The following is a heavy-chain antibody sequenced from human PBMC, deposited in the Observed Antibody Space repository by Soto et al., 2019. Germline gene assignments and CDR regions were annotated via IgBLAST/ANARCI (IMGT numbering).Heavy chain of an antibody. CDR2: IIPIFGTA. Sequence: GASVKVSCKASGYTFTSYDINWVRQATGQGLEWMGGIIPIFGTANYAQKFQGRVTITADESTSTAYMELSSLRSEDTAVYYCVGAVAGTWFDPWGQGTLVTVSS. J-gene: IGHJ5*02. CDR1: GYTFTSYD. D-gene: IGHD6-19*01. V-gene: IGHV1-69*13. CDR3: VGAVAGTWFDP.